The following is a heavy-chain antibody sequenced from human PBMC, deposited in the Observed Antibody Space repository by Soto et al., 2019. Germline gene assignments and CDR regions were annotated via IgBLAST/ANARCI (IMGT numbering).Heavy chain of an antibody. V-gene: IGHV4-59*08. CDR3: ARRYEYRFDY. J-gene: IGHJ4*02. Sequence: QVQLQESGPGLVKPSETLSLTCTVSGGSISSYYWSWIRQPPGKGLEWIGYIYYSGSTNYNPSLKSRVTMSVDTSKYQFSLKLSSVTAAGTAVYYCARRYEYRFDYWGQGTLVTVSS. D-gene: IGHD5-12*01. CDR1: GGSISSYY. CDR2: IYYSGST.